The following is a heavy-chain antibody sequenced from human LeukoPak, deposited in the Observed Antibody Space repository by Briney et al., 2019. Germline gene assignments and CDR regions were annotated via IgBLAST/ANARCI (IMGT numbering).Heavy chain of an antibody. CDR3: ARDYSSGGDIAAPDY. CDR2: INPNSGGT. J-gene: IGHJ4*02. V-gene: IGHV1-2*04. Sequence: ASVKVSCKASGYTFTGYYMHWVRQAPGQGLEWMGWINPNSGGTNYAQKFQGWVTMTRDTSISTAYMELSRLRSDDTAVYYCARDYSSGGDIAAPDYWGQGTLVTVSS. CDR1: GYTFTGYY. D-gene: IGHD6-13*01.